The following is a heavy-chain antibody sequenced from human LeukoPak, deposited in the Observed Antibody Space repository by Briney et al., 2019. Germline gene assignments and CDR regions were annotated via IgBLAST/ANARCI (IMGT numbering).Heavy chain of an antibody. J-gene: IGHJ4*02. CDR1: GGSFSNYY. CDR2: IDHSGSS. CDR3: ARGLEDRISIFGVVKFYYFDF. Sequence: SETLSLTCAVYGGSFSNYYWTWVRQPPGKGLEWIGEIDHSGSSHYNPSLKSRVTISVDTSKNQLSLKLSSVTAADTAVYYCARGLEDRISIFGVVKFYYFDFWGQGTLVTVSS. D-gene: IGHD3-3*01. V-gene: IGHV4-34*01.